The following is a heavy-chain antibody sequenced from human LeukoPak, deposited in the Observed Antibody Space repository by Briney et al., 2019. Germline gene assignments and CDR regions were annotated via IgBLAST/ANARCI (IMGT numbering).Heavy chain of an antibody. V-gene: IGHV4-34*01. CDR1: GGSFSGYY. J-gene: IGHJ4*02. D-gene: IGHD6-13*01. CDR3: ARDVSGTIAAAGTIDY. CDR2: INHSGST. Sequence: KPSETLSLTCAVYGGSFSGYYWSWIRQPPGKGLEWIGEINHSGSTNCNPSLKSRVTMSVDTSKNQFSLKLSSVTAADTAVYYCARDVSGTIAAAGTIDYWGQGTLVTVSS.